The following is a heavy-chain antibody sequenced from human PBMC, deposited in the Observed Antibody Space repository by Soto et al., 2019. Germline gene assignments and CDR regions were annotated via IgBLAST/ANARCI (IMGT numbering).Heavy chain of an antibody. CDR2: IIPIFGTA. CDR3: ARDHLLGYCSGGSCYGDAFDI. V-gene: IGHV1-69*06. J-gene: IGHJ3*02. D-gene: IGHD2-15*01. CDR1: GGTFSSYA. Sequence: SVKVSCKASGGTFSSYAISWVRQAPGQGLEWMGGIIPIFGTANYAQKFKGRVTITADKSTSTAYMELSSLRSEDTAVYYCARDHLLGYCSGGSCYGDAFDIWG.